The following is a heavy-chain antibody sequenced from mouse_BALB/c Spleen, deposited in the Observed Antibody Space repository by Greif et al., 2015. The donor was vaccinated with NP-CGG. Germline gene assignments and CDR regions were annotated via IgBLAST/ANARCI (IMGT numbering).Heavy chain of an antibody. CDR1: GYTFTSYW. CDR2: IYPSDSYT. CDR3: TRWERTATLDY. J-gene: IGHJ2*01. Sequence: VQLQQSGAELVRPGASVKLSCKASGYTFTSYWINWVKQRPGQGLEWIGNIYPSDSYTNYNQKFKDKATLTVDKSSSTAYMQLSSPTSEDSAVYYCTRWERTATLDYWGQGTTLTVSS. V-gene: IGHV1-69*02. D-gene: IGHD1-2*01.